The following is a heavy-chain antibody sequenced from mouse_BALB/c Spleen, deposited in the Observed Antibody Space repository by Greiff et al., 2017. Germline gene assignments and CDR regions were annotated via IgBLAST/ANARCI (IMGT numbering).Heavy chain of an antibody. CDR2: IWAGGST. V-gene: IGHV2-9*02. CDR3: ARDTLDY. Sequence: QVQLKESGPGLVAPSQSLSISCTVSGFSLTSYGVHWVRQPPGKGLEWLGVIWAGGSTNYNSAPMSRLSNSKDNSKSQVFLKMNSLQTDDTAMYYCARDTLDYWGQGTTLTVSS. CDR1: GFSLTSYG. J-gene: IGHJ2*01.